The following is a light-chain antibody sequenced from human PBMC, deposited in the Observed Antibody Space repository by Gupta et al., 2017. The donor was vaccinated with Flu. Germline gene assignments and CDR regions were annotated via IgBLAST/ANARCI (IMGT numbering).Light chain of an antibody. Sequence: EIVMTQSPAALSVSPGDRASLSCRASQSVRSNVAWHQQKPGQSPRLIMFGASTRATGVPTRFRGSGFGTDFTLIINSLQSEDSAVYYCQQYDSWPPPFGGGTKVEIK. V-gene: IGKV3D-15*01. CDR3: QQYDSWPPP. J-gene: IGKJ4*01. CDR1: QSVRSN. CDR2: GAS.